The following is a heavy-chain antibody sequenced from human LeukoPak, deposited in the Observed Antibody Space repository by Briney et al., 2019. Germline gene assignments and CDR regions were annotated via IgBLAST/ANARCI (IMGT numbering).Heavy chain of an antibody. V-gene: IGHV1-2*04. CDR3: ARASPHGDYVDY. CDR1: GYTSTGYY. J-gene: IGHJ4*02. Sequence: ASVKVSCKASGYTSTGYYMHWVRQAPGQGLEWMGWINPNSGGTNYAQKFQGWVTMTRDTSISTAYMELSRLRSDDTAVYYCARASPHGDYVDYWGQGTLVTVSS. D-gene: IGHD4-17*01. CDR2: INPNSGGT.